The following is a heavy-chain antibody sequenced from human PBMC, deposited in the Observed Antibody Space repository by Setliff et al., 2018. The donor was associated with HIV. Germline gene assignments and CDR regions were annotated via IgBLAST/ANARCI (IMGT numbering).Heavy chain of an antibody. Sequence: SVKVSCKTSGGTFSNYAISWVRQAPGQGLEWMGWIIPMFGTANYAQEFQGRVTITTDASTSTAYMEMSSLRAEDTAVYYCARGSIAAPKHYYYMNVWGKGTTVTVSS. CDR1: GGTFSNYA. V-gene: IGHV1-69*05. D-gene: IGHD6-6*01. CDR3: ARGSIAAPKHYYYMNV. J-gene: IGHJ6*03. CDR2: IIPMFGTA.